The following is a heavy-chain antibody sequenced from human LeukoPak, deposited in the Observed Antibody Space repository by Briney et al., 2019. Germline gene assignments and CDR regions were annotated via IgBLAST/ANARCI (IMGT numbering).Heavy chain of an antibody. CDR2: ISSSSSYI. CDR1: GFTFSSCS. CDR3: ARVSQGDYYDSSGYYAL. D-gene: IGHD3-22*01. V-gene: IGHV3-21*01. Sequence: PGGSLRLSCAASGFTFSSCSMNWVRQAPGKGLEWVSSISSSSSYIYYADSVKGRFTISRDNAKNSLYLQMNSLRAEDTAVYYCARVSQGDYYDSSGYYALWGQGTLVTVSS. J-gene: IGHJ4*02.